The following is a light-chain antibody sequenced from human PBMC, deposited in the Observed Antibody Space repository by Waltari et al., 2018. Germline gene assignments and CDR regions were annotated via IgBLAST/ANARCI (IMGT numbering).Light chain of an antibody. CDR1: SSNIGGNT. V-gene: IGLV1-44*01. CDR2: IDN. J-gene: IGLJ2*01. CDR3: AAWDDSLSGVV. Sequence: QSVLTQPPSASGTPGQRVTISCSGRSSNIGGNTVAWYQQVPGAAPKLLIYIDNERPSGVPDRLSGSKSGTSASLAISGLQSEDEALYYCAAWDDSLSGVVFGGGTKLTVL.